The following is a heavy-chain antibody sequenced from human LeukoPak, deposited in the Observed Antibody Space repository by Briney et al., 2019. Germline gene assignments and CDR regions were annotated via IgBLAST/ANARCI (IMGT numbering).Heavy chain of an antibody. CDR1: GGSISSSY. CDR3: ARWVSHGFDV. Sequence: SETLSLTCTVSGGSISSSYWSWIRQPAGKGLEWIGRIYISGTTNYNPSLKSRVTMSVDTSKNQFSLKVTSVTASDTAVYYCARWVSHGFDVWGQGTMVTVSS. J-gene: IGHJ3*01. CDR2: IYISGTT. V-gene: IGHV4-4*07.